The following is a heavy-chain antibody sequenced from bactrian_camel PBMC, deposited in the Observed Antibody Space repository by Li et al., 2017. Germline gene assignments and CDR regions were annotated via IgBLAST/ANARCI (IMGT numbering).Heavy chain of an antibody. Sequence: HVQLVESGGGSVQAGGSLRLSCAASGMTWSAYCMAWFRQSPGKERERVAAIDADGATSYVDSVKGRFTISRDNAKNTVYLQMNSLKPEDTAMYYCASSQALAACDNPLAYTYWGQGTQVTVS. J-gene: IGHJ4*01. CDR1: GMTWSAYC. V-gene: IGHV3S53*01. CDR3: ASSQALAACDNPLAYTY. D-gene: IGHD1*01. CDR2: IDADGAT.